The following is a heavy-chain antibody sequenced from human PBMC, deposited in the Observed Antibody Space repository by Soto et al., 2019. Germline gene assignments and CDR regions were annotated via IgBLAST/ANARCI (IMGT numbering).Heavy chain of an antibody. D-gene: IGHD6-13*01. Sequence: GESLKISCKGSGYRFNNYWIGWVRQMPGKGLEWMGIIYPGDSDTRYSPSFQGQVTISADKSISTAYLQWSSLKASDTAMYYCARRWAAAGTDWFDPWGQGTLVTVS. CDR3: ARRWAAAGTDWFDP. V-gene: IGHV5-51*01. J-gene: IGHJ5*02. CDR1: GYRFNNYW. CDR2: IYPGDSDT.